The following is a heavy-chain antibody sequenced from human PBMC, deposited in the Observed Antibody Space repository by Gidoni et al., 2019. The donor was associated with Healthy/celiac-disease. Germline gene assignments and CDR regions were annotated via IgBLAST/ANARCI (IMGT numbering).Heavy chain of an antibody. Sequence: EVQLVESGGGLVQPGRSLRLSCAASGLTFDDYAMHWVRQAPGKGLEWVSGISWNSGSIGYADSVKGRFTISRDNAKNSLYLQMNSLRAEDTALYYCAKSNYYDSSGYYHWGQGTLVTVSS. J-gene: IGHJ5*02. CDR1: GLTFDDYA. CDR2: ISWNSGSI. CDR3: AKSNYYDSSGYYH. V-gene: IGHV3-9*01. D-gene: IGHD3-22*01.